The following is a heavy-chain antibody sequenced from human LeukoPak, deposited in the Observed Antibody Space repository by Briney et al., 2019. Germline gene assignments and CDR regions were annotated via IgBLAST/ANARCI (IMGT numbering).Heavy chain of an antibody. D-gene: IGHD3-3*01. V-gene: IGHV4-30-4*01. Sequence: SETLSLTCTVSGGSISSGDYYWSWIRQPPGKGLEWIGYIYYSGSTYYNPSLKSRVTISVDTSKNQFSLKLSSVTAADTAVYYCAREGAGLREWYYFDYWGQGTLVTVSS. J-gene: IGHJ4*02. CDR1: GGSISSGDYY. CDR2: IYYSGST. CDR3: AREGAGLREWYYFDY.